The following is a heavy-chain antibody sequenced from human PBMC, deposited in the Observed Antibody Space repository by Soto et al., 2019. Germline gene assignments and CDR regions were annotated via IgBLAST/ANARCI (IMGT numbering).Heavy chain of an antibody. V-gene: IGHV3-30*18. Sequence: VQLVESGGGLVQPGGSLRLYCAASGFTFSDYDMHWVRQAPGKGLEWVAVVSHDGRNTHYADSVKGRFTISRDSSKNTVSLERTSLRAEDTSVYYCAKGGRQWLVKSGLNDWGQGALVTVSS. CDR3: AKGGRQWLVKSGLND. D-gene: IGHD6-19*01. J-gene: IGHJ1*01. CDR2: VSHDGRNT. CDR1: GFTFSDYD.